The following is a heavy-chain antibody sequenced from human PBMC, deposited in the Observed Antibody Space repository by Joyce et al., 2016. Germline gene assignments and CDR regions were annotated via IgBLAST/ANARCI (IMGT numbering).Heavy chain of an antibody. Sequence: EVQLVESGGGLVKPGGSLRLSCLISGFNLNEYGMSWVRQAPGKGLEWISYISSTGRTIDSADSVKGRFIISRDNGKNSLYLQMNSLSVEDTAMYYCARVLPAEFHGFWSGTNWFDPWGQGTLVSVSS. J-gene: IGHJ5*02. CDR2: ISSTGRTI. D-gene: IGHD3-3*01. V-gene: IGHV3-48*01. CDR1: GFNLNEYG. CDR3: ARVLPAEFHGFWSGTNWFDP.